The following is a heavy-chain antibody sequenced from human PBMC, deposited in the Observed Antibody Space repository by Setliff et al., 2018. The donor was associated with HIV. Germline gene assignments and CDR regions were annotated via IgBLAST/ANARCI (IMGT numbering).Heavy chain of an antibody. J-gene: IGHJ5*01. Sequence: NPSETLSLTCSVSGGSINTSSYYWAWVRQPPGDELEWIGSIYHDGTTHYRSSLRSRAAISIDTSKSQISLKVRSVTAADTAVYFCAGHPVTSGWLSLNWFDPWGQGILVPSPQ. CDR2: IYHDGTT. D-gene: IGHD6-19*01. CDR3: AGHPVTSGWLSLNWFDP. V-gene: IGHV4-39*07. CDR1: GGSINTSSYY.